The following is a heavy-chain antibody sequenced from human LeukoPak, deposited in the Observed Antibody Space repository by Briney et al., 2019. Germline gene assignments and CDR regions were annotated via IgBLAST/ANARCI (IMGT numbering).Heavy chain of an antibody. CDR2: IYYSGST. CDR1: GGPISSYY. J-gene: IGHJ6*02. Sequence: KPSETLSLTCTVSGGPISSYYWSWIRQPPGKGLEWIGYIYYSGSTNYNPSLKSRVTISVDTSKNQFSLKLSSVTAADTAVYYCARDSSSIGMDVWGQGTTVTVSS. D-gene: IGHD6-6*01. CDR3: ARDSSSIGMDV. V-gene: IGHV4-59*01.